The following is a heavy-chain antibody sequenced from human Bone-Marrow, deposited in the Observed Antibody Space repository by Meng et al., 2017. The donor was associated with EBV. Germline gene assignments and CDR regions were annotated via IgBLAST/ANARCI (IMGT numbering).Heavy chain of an antibody. J-gene: IGHJ5*02. D-gene: IGHD2-21*02. CDR2: ISSSSSYI. CDR3: ASLGWGDHIHVGP. CDR1: GFTFSSYS. V-gene: IGHV3-21*01. Sequence: EVQLVESGGXLVKPGGXLRLSCAASGFTFSSYSMNGVSQAPGKGLEWVSSISSSSSYIYYADSVKGRFTISRDNAKNSLYLQMNSLRAEDTAVYYCASLGWGDHIHVGPWDQGTLVTVSS.